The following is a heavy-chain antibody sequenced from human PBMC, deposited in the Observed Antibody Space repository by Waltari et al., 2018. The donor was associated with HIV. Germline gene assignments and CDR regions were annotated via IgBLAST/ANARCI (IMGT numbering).Heavy chain of an antibody. CDR1: GFTFSSYW. Sequence: EVQLVESGGGSVQPGGSLRLSCAASGFTFSSYWLSWVRQAPGKGLEWVANIKQGGSEKYYVDSVKGRFTISRDNAKNSLYLQMNSLRAEDTAVYYCARDLYSSGWGYFDYWGQGTLVTVSS. D-gene: IGHD6-19*01. V-gene: IGHV3-7*01. CDR2: IKQGGSEK. J-gene: IGHJ4*02. CDR3: ARDLYSSGWGYFDY.